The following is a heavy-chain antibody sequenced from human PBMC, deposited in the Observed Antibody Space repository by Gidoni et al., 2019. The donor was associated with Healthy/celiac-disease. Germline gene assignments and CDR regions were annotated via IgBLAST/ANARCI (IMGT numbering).Heavy chain of an antibody. CDR2: INAGNGNT. J-gene: IGHJ3*02. V-gene: IGHV1-3*01. D-gene: IGHD3-3*01. Sequence: QVQLVQYGAEVKKPGASVKVSCKAYGSTFTSYALHWVRQAPGQRLEWMGWINAGNGNTKYSQKFQGRVTITRDTSASTAYMELSRLRSEDTAVYYCAREGAYYDFWSGYPNAFDIWGQGTMVTVSS. CDR3: AREGAYYDFWSGYPNAFDI. CDR1: GSTFTSYA.